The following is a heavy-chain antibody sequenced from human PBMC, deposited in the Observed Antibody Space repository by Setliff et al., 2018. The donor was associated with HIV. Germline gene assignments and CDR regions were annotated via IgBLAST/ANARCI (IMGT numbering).Heavy chain of an antibody. V-gene: IGHV1-69*06. J-gene: IGHJ4*02. D-gene: IGHD3-9*01. CDR3: ARELRYFDWLSGDYFDY. CDR2: IIPIFGTA. Sequence: VASVKVSCKASGATFSSYAISWVRQAPGQGLEWMGRIIPIFGTANYAQKFQDRVTINADKSTSTAYMELSSLRSEDTAVYYCARELRYFDWLSGDYFDYWGQGTLVTVSS. CDR1: GATFSSYA.